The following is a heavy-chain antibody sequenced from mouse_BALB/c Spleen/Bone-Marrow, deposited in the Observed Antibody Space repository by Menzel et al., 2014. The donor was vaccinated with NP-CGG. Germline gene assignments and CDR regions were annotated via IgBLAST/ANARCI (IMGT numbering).Heavy chain of an antibody. Sequence: LQESGPGLVAPSQSLSITCTVSGFSLSRYSIHWVRQPPGEGLEWLGVIWGGGNTDYNSALKSRLSISKDNSKSQVFLKMNSLQTDDTAMYYCARVISTGTMDYWGQGTSVTVSS. CDR1: GFSLSRYS. D-gene: IGHD1-1*01. CDR3: ARVISTGTMDY. CDR2: IWGGGNT. J-gene: IGHJ4*01. V-gene: IGHV2-6-4*01.